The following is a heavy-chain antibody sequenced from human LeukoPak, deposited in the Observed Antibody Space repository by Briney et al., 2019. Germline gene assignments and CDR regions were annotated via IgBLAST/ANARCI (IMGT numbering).Heavy chain of an antibody. J-gene: IGHJ4*02. CDR1: GFTFSSYA. V-gene: IGHV3-23*01. CDR2: ISGSGGST. Sequence: PGGSLRLSCAASGFTFSSYAMSWVRQAPGKGLEWVSAISGSGGSTYYADSVKGRFTISRDNSKNTLYLQMNSLRAEDTAVYYCAKSTTGFHIYGSGSYDYWGQGTLVTVSS. CDR3: AKSTTGFHIYGSGSYDY. D-gene: IGHD3-10*01.